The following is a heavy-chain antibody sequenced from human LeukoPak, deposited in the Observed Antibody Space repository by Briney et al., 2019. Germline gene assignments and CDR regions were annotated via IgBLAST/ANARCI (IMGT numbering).Heavy chain of an antibody. CDR1: GFTVSSNY. CDR2: IYSGDNT. Sequence: GGSLRLSCAASGFTVSSNYMSWVRQAPGKGLEWVSVIYSGDNTYYADSVKGRFTISRDNSKNTLYLQMNSLRDEDTAVYYCARDMYYGDYEIDYWGQGTLVTVSS. V-gene: IGHV3-66*01. CDR3: ARDMYYGDYEIDY. J-gene: IGHJ4*02. D-gene: IGHD4-17*01.